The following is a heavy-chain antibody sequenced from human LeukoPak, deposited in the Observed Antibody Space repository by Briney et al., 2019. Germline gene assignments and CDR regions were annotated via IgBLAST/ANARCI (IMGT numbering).Heavy chain of an antibody. CDR1: GFTLSSYA. CDR2: TSSSDSGK. J-gene: IGHJ3*02. CDR3: GRVKEASAFDI. Sequence: PGGSLRLSCVVSGFTLSSYAMSWVRQAPGKGLEWVAATSSSDSGKYHADSVRGRFTISRDNSKNTVYLQMNSLRAEDAAVYYCGRVKEASAFDIWGQGTMVTVSS. V-gene: IGHV3-23*01. D-gene: IGHD5-12*01.